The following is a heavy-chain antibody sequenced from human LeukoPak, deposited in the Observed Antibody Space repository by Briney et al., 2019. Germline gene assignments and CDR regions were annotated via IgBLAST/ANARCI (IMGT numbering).Heavy chain of an antibody. J-gene: IGHJ4*02. Sequence: GSLRLSCAASGFTFSRHAMSWVRQAPGKGLEWVSSINTVSSYIYYADSLTGRFTISRDNAKNSVYLQMDSLRAEDSAVYYCARLRRNTDSSGFFYYYDYWGQGTLVTVSS. CDR2: INTVSSYI. V-gene: IGHV3-21*06. CDR1: GFTFSRHA. D-gene: IGHD3-22*01. CDR3: ARLRRNTDSSGFFYYYDY.